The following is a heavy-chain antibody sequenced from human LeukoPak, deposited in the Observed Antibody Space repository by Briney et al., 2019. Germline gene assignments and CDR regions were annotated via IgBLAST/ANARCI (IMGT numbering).Heavy chain of an antibody. CDR1: GGSFSGYY. Sequence: PSETLSLTCAVYGGSFSGYYWSWIRQPPGKGLEWIGEINHSGSTNYNPSLKSRVTISVDTSKNQFSLKLSSVTAADTAVYYCGSRYCSSTSCPSAWFDPWGQGTLVTVSS. D-gene: IGHD2-2*01. CDR3: GSRYCSSTSCPSAWFDP. V-gene: IGHV4-34*01. CDR2: INHSGST. J-gene: IGHJ5*02.